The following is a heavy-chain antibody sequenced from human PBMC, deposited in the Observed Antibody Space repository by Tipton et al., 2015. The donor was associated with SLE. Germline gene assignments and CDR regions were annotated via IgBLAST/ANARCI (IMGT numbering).Heavy chain of an antibody. CDR2: IYHSGGP. Sequence: TLSLTCTVSGYSISSGYYWGWIRQPPGKGLEWIGSIYHSGGPYYNPPLKSRVTISVDTSKNQFSLSRSSATAADTAVYYCASRDSSSWSIPPRAEYFQHWGQGTLVAVSS. D-gene: IGHD6-13*01. V-gene: IGHV4-38-2*02. CDR3: ASRDSSSWSIPPRAEYFQH. J-gene: IGHJ1*01. CDR1: GYSISSGYY.